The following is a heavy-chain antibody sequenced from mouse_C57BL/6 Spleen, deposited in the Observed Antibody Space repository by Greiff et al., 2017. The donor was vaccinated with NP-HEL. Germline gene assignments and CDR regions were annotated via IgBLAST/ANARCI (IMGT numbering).Heavy chain of an antibody. CDR3: AREGYGGYFDV. D-gene: IGHD1-1*01. J-gene: IGHJ1*03. CDR2: ISYSGST. V-gene: IGHV3-1*01. Sequence: VQLKESGPGMVKPSQSLSLTCTVTGYSITSGYDWHWIRHFPGNKLECMGYISYSGSTNYNPSLKSRISITHDTSKNHFFLKLNSVTTEDTATYYCAREGYGGYFDVWGTGTTVTVSS. CDR1: GYSITSGYD.